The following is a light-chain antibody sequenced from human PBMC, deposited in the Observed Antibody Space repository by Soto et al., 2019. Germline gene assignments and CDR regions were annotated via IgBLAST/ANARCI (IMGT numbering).Light chain of an antibody. CDR3: QQYDNLPLT. CDR1: QDISNY. J-gene: IGKJ2*01. CDR2: DAS. V-gene: IGKV1-33*01. Sequence: DIQMTQSPSSLSASVGDRVTITCQASQDISNYLNWYQQKPGKAPKLLIYDASNLETGGPSRFRGSGYGTDFTFTISSLQPEDIATYYCQQYDNLPLTFGQGTKLEIK.